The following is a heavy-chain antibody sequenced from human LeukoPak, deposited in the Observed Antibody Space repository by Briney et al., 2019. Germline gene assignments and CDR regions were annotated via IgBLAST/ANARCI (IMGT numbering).Heavy chain of an antibody. CDR1: GYTFTSYD. CDR2: MNPNSGNT. V-gene: IGHV1-8*01. D-gene: IGHD1-26*01. J-gene: IGHJ6*02. CDR3: ARGQGGSFYYYYYGMDV. Sequence: ASVKVSCKASGYTFTSYDINWVRRATGQGLEWMGWMNPNSGNTGYAQKFQGRVTMTRNTSISTAYMELSSLRSEDTAVYYCARGQGGSFYYYYYGMDVWGQGTTVTVSS.